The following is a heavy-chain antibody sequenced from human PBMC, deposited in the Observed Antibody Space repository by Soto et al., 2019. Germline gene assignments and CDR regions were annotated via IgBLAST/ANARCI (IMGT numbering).Heavy chain of an antibody. CDR3: ARVPSSSYHYFDY. V-gene: IGHV3-66*01. D-gene: IGHD6-13*01. CDR2: IYSAGSA. J-gene: IGHJ4*02. Sequence: PGGSLRLSCAAPGFTVSSYYMSWVRQAPGKGLEWVSVIYSAGSADFADSVKGRFTISRDNSKNTLYLQMSSLRAEDTAVYYCARVPSSSYHYFDYWGQGTLVTVSS. CDR1: GFTVSSYY.